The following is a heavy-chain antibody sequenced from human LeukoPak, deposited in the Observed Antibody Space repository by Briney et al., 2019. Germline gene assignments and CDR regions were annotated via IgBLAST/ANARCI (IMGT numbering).Heavy chain of an antibody. Sequence: GGSLRLSCAASGFTFSDYYMSWIRQAPGKGREGVSYISSSGSTIYYADSVKGRFTISRDNAKNSLYLQMNSLRAEDTAVYYCARDLVGATWFDPWGQGTLVTVSS. CDR2: ISSSGSTI. J-gene: IGHJ5*02. CDR3: ARDLVGATWFDP. V-gene: IGHV3-11*01. CDR1: GFTFSDYY. D-gene: IGHD1-26*01.